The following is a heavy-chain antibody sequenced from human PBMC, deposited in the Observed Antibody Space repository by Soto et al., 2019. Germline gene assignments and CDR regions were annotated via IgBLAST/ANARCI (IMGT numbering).Heavy chain of an antibody. D-gene: IGHD6-19*01. Sequence: PGESLKISCKGSGYTFTSYWIAWVRQMPGKGLEWMGIIYPGDSDTRYSPSFQGQVSISADKSISTAYLQWSSLKASDTAMYFCARQDGSALYYFDYWGQGTLVTVSS. CDR1: GYTFTSYW. CDR2: IYPGDSDT. V-gene: IGHV5-51*01. CDR3: ARQDGSALYYFDY. J-gene: IGHJ4*02.